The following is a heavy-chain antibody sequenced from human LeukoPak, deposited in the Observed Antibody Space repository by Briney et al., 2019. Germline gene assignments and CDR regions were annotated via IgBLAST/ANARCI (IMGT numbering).Heavy chain of an antibody. CDR2: ISSSGSTI. CDR1: GFTFSSYE. Sequence: PGGSLRLSCAASGFTFSSYEMNWVRQAPGKGLEWVSYISSSGSTIYYADSVKGRFTIPRDNAKNSLYLQMNSLRAEDTAVYYCAREQWLVLYWGQGTLVTVSS. CDR3: AREQWLVLY. J-gene: IGHJ4*02. D-gene: IGHD6-19*01. V-gene: IGHV3-48*03.